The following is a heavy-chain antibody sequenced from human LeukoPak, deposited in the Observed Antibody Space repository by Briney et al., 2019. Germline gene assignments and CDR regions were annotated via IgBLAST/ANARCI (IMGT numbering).Heavy chain of an antibody. V-gene: IGHV3-23*01. CDR2: VRGSGTDT. D-gene: IGHD5-12*01. CDR3: AKTSRANSAYDSPFDY. CDR1: GFTFSTYA. J-gene: IGHJ4*02. Sequence: GGSLRLSCAASGFTFSTYAMRWLRQAPGKALEGVSAVRGSGTDTYYADSVKGRFTISRDNSKNTLYLQMNSLRAEDTAIYYCAKTSRANSAYDSPFDYWGQGTLVTVSS.